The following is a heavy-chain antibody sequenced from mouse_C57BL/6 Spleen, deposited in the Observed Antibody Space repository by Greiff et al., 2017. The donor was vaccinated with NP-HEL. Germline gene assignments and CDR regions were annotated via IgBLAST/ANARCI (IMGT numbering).Heavy chain of an antibody. D-gene: IGHD1-1*01. Sequence: QVQLQQSGAELVKPGASVKISCKASGYAFSSYWMNWVKQRPGKGLEWIGQIYPGDGDTNYNGKFKGKATLTADKSSSTAYMQLSSLTSEDSAVYFCAREGLITTVVAPYYYAMDYWGQGTSVTVSS. CDR2: IYPGDGDT. J-gene: IGHJ4*01. CDR1: GYAFSSYW. V-gene: IGHV1-80*01. CDR3: AREGLITTVVAPYYYAMDY.